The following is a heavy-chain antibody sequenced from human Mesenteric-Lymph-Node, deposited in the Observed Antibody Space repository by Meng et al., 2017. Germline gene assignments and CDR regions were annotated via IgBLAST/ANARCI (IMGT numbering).Heavy chain of an antibody. J-gene: IGHJ4*02. CDR2: ISGSGGST. D-gene: IGHD5-18*01. Sequence: GGSLRLSCAASGFTFSSYAMSWVRQAPGKGLEWVSAISGSGGSTYCTDSVKGRFTISRDNSKNTLYLQMNSLRAEDTAVYYCAKPNTAMVRLRFTGIDYWGQGTLVTVSS. CDR3: AKPNTAMVRLRFTGIDY. CDR1: GFTFSSYA. V-gene: IGHV3-23*01.